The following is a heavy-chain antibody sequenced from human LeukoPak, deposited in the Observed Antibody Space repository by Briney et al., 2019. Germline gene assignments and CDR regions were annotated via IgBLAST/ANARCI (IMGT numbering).Heavy chain of an antibody. J-gene: IGHJ4*02. CDR1: GFTFSSYW. CDR2: IKQDGSEK. CDR3: ARRYFEY. V-gene: IGHV3-7*03. Sequence: GGSLRLSCAASGFTFSSYWTHWVRQAPGKGLEWVANIKQDGSEKYYVDSVKGRFTISRDNAKNALYLQMNSLRAEDTAVYYCARRYFEYWGQGTLVTVSS.